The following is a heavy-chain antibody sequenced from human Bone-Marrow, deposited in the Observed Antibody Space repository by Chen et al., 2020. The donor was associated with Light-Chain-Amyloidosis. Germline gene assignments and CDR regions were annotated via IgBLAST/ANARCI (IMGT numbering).Heavy chain of an antibody. CDR1: GFTFSSYG. J-gene: IGHJ3*02. CDR2: IWYEGSNK. CDR3: ARVRVVQFLGPGCDI. V-gene: IGHV3-33*01. Sequence: QVQLVESGGGVVQPGRSLRLSCAASGFTFSSYGMHWVRQAPGKGLEWGAVIWYEGSNKYYADSVKVRITISRDNSKNTLYLQMNSLRAEDTAVYYCARVRVVQFLGPGCDIWSQGTMVTVSS. D-gene: IGHD3-3*01.